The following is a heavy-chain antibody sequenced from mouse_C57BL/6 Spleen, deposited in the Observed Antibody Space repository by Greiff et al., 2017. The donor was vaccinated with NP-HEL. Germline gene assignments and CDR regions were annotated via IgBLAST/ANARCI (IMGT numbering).Heavy chain of an antibody. V-gene: IGHV1-74*01. Sequence: QVQLQQPGAELVKPGASVKVSCKASGYTFTSYWMHWVKQRPGQGLEWIGRIHPSDSDTNYNQKFKGKATLTVDKSSSTAYLQLSSLTSEDSAVYYCATILRYQGAMDYWGQGTSVTVSS. D-gene: IGHD1-1*01. CDR3: ATILRYQGAMDY. J-gene: IGHJ4*01. CDR1: GYTFTSYW. CDR2: IHPSDSDT.